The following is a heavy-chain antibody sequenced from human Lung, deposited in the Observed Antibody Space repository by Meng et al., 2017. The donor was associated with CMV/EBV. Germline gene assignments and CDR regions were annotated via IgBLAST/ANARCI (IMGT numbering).Heavy chain of an antibody. CDR1: GFTFSSYS. D-gene: IGHD2-21*01. Sequence: ESXKISXAASGFTFSSYSMNWVRQAPGKGLEWVSSISNSGAYIYYADSVKGRFSISRDNAQNSLYLHMNSLRAEDTAVYYCTRDVSPRSSAYFAIYYFYALDVWGQGTAVXVSS. V-gene: IGHV3-21*01. J-gene: IGHJ6*02. CDR3: TRDVSPRSSAYFAIYYFYALDV. CDR2: ISNSGAYI.